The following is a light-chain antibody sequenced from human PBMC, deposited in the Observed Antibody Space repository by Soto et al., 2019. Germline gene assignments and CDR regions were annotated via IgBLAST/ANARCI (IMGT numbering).Light chain of an antibody. Sequence: QSVLTQPPSASGTPGQRVTISCSGSSSNIGRNTVNWYQQLPGTAPKLLIYSNNQRPSGVPDRFSGSKSCTSASLAISGLQSEDEADYYCAAWDDSLNGYVFGTGTKLTVL. V-gene: IGLV1-44*01. CDR2: SNN. CDR1: SSNIGRNT. CDR3: AAWDDSLNGYV. J-gene: IGLJ1*01.